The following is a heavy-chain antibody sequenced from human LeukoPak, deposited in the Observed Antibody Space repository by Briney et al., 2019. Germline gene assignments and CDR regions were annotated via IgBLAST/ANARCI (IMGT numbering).Heavy chain of an antibody. Sequence: GGSLRLSCAASGFTFSSYWMSWVRQAAGKGLEWVANIKQDGSEKYYVDSVKGRFTFSRDNAKNSLYLQMNSLRAEDTAVYYCARDVGYCSSTTCYDAFDIWGQGTMVTVSS. CDR3: ARDVGYCSSTTCYDAFDI. J-gene: IGHJ3*02. D-gene: IGHD2-2*01. CDR1: GFTFSSYW. CDR2: IKQDGSEK. V-gene: IGHV3-7*03.